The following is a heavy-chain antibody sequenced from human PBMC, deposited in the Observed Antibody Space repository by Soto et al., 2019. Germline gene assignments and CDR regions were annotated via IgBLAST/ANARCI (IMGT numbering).Heavy chain of an antibody. Sequence: SETLSLTCTFSGCSISSNYWTWIRQPPGKGLEWIGYVYNSGSTNYNPSLKSRVTISEDTSKSQFSLKVNSMTAADTAVYYCARYRREAVAGYTLDNWGQGILVTVS. D-gene: IGHD6-13*01. CDR1: GCSISSNY. V-gene: IGHV4-59*01. J-gene: IGHJ4*02. CDR2: VYNSGST. CDR3: ARYRREAVAGYTLDN.